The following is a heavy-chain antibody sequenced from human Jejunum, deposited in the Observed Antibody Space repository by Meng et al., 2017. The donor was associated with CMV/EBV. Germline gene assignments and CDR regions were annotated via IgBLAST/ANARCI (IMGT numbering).Heavy chain of an antibody. CDR1: GDPIKGSGFS. CDR3: ARGATYASGRNWFGP. D-gene: IGHD3-10*01. V-gene: IGHV4-39*07. Sequence: SGDPIKGSGFSYAWLRQSPGRGLEWIARHYYMGNTYSNPSLTSRVSISTDTSNNQVSLKLTSVTAADTAIYYCARGATYASGRNWFGPWGQGTLVTVSS. J-gene: IGHJ5*02. CDR2: HYYMGNT.